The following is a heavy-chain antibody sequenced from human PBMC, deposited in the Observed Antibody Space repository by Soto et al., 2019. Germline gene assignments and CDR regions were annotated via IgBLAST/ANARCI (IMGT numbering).Heavy chain of an antibody. D-gene: IGHD6-19*01. CDR3: ASLSGYEPYSSGDYYYYGMDV. Sequence: QVQLVQSGAEVKKPGSSVKVSCKASGGTFSSYAISWVRQAPGQGLEWMGGIIPIFGTANYAQKFQGRVTITADESTSTAYMELSSLRSEDTVVYYCASLSGYEPYSSGDYYYYGMDVWGQGTTVTVSS. CDR2: IIPIFGTA. J-gene: IGHJ6*02. V-gene: IGHV1-69*12. CDR1: GGTFSSYA.